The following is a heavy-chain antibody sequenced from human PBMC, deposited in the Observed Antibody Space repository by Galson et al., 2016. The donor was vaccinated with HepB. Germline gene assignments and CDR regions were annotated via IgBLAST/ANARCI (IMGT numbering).Heavy chain of an antibody. CDR3: ARGRLHCTGTECYERSDAQDI. Sequence: SVKVSCKASGGIFRNYHISWVRQAPGQGLEWMGAILPLFGRADYAEKFQGRVTISAEEFTTTAYMEVSRLTSEDTAMYYCARGRLHCTGTECYERSDAQDIWGQGTMVTVTS. V-gene: IGHV1-69*13. CDR1: GGIFRNYH. J-gene: IGHJ3*02. CDR2: ILPLFGRA. D-gene: IGHD2-8*02.